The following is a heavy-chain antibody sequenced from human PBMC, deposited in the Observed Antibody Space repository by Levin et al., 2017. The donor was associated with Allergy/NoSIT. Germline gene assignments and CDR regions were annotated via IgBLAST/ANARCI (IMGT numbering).Heavy chain of an antibody. CDR1: GGSFSGYY. D-gene: IGHD1-26*01. V-gene: IGHV4-34*01. CDR2: ITHDGST. CDR3: ARGLVGARLGY. Sequence: PSETLSLICAVYGGSFSGYYWTWIRQPPGKGLEWIGEITHDGSTNYNPSLKSRATMSVDTSKNQLSLNLRFVTAADTAVYYCARGLVGARLGYWGQGTLVTVSS. J-gene: IGHJ4*02.